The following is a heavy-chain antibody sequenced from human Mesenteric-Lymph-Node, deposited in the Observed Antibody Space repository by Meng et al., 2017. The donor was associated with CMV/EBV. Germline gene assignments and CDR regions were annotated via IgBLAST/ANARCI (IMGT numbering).Heavy chain of an antibody. Sequence: FSFSSYAMHWVRQAPGRGLEWVAVISYDGGNKYYADSVEGRFTISRDNSKNTVYLQTNTLRAEDTAVFYCAKDSIWGYSGAYRYVDLWGQGTLVTVSS. D-gene: IGHD5-12*01. J-gene: IGHJ4*02. CDR2: ISYDGGNK. V-gene: IGHV3-30*18. CDR3: AKDSIWGYSGAYRYVDL. CDR1: FSFSSYA.